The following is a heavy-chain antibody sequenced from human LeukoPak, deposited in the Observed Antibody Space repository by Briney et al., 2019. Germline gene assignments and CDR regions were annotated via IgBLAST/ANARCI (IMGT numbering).Heavy chain of an antibody. CDR1: GFTFSSYG. D-gene: IGHD5-24*01. J-gene: IGHJ4*02. V-gene: IGHV3-33*01. CDR3: ARGSWKRDGYNLAY. Sequence: GGSLRLSCAASGFTFSSYGMRWVRQAPGKGLEWVAVIWYDGSNKYYADSVKGRFTISRDNSKNTLYLQMNSLRAEDTAVYYCARGSWKRDGYNLAYWGQGTLVTVSS. CDR2: IWYDGSNK.